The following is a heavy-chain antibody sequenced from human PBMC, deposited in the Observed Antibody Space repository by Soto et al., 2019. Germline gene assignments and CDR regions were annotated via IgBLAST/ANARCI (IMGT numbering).Heavy chain of an antibody. CDR1: GGTFSSYA. D-gene: IGHD3-10*01. J-gene: IGHJ4*02. Sequence: SVKVSCKASGGTFSSYAISWVRQAPGQGLEWMGGIIPIFGTANYAQKFQGRVTITADESTSTAYMELSSLRSEDTAVYYCAREFVVGSGSSYPFDYWGQGTLVTVSS. V-gene: IGHV1-69*13. CDR3: AREFVVGSGSSYPFDY. CDR2: IIPIFGTA.